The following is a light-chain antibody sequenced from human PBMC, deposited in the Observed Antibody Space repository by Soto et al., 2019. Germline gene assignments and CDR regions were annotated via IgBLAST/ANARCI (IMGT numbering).Light chain of an antibody. CDR2: DVN. J-gene: IGLJ1*01. CDR3: CSFVGYHTVV. CDR1: SSGVGGYNY. Sequence: QSVLTQPRSVSGSPGQSVTISCTGTSSGVGGYNYVSWYQQHPGKAPKLIIYDVNKRPSGVPDRFSASTSGNAASLTISGLRAEDESDYYCCSFVGYHTVVFGSGTKVTVL. V-gene: IGLV2-11*01.